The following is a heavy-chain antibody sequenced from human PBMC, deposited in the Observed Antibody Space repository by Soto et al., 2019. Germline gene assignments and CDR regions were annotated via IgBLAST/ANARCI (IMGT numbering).Heavy chain of an antibody. CDR3: ARESSGTQYFDY. CDR2: SHVGPDTT. J-gene: IGHJ4*02. V-gene: IGHV1-46*01. CDR1: GYTFTSYY. D-gene: IGHD6-19*01. Sequence: QVQLEQSGAEVKKPGASMKVSCQASGYTFTSYYIHCVRQAPGQGLEWMGVSHVGPDTTMYAQKFQGRVTMTRDTSTSTVYMELSSLISEDTAVYFGARESSGTQYFDYWGQGTLVTVSS.